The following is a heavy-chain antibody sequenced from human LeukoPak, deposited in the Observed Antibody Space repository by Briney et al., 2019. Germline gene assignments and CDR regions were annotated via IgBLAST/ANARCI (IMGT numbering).Heavy chain of an antibody. J-gene: IGHJ4*02. D-gene: IGHD3-22*01. V-gene: IGHV3-48*03. CDR1: GFTFSTYE. CDR2: ISSSGGTI. CDR3: AREGGVNYYDLDYFDY. Sequence: GGSLRLSCVGSGFTFSTYEMTWVRQAPGKGLEWVSYISSSGGTIYYADSVKGRFTISRDNAENSLYLQMNSLRAEDTAVYYCAREGGVNYYDLDYFDYWGQGTLITVSS.